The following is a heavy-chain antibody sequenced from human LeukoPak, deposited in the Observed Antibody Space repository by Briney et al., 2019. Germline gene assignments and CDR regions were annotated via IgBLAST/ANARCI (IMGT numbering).Heavy chain of an antibody. CDR3: ARENSGSYIEFDY. Sequence: SETLSFTCTVSGGSISSYYWSWIRQPAGKGLEWIGRIYTSGSTNYNASLKSRVSMSVDTSKNQFSLKLSSVTAADTAVFYCARENSGSYIEFDYWGQGTLVTVSS. CDR1: GGSISSYY. V-gene: IGHV4-4*07. J-gene: IGHJ4*02. CDR2: IYTSGST. D-gene: IGHD1-26*01.